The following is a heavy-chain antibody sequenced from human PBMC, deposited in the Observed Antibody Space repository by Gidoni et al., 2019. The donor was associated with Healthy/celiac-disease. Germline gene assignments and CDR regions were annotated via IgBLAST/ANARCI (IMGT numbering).Heavy chain of an antibody. CDR2: IYYGGST. Sequence: QLQLQESGPGLVKPSETLSLTCTVSGDSISRSRSYWGWIRQPPGKGLEWIGSIYYGGSTYYNPSLKSRVTISVDTSTNQFSLKLSSVTAADTAVYYCARLLGDPDSWGQGTLVTVSS. CDR3: ARLLGDPDS. D-gene: IGHD3-16*01. V-gene: IGHV4-39*01. CDR1: GDSISRSRSY. J-gene: IGHJ4*02.